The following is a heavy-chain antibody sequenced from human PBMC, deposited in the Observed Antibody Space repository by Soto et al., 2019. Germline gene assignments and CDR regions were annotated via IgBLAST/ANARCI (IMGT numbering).Heavy chain of an antibody. CDR3: ASLGIVAMRAFDI. J-gene: IGHJ3*02. CDR1: GFTFSSYS. Sequence: EVQLVESGGGLVKPGGSLRLSCAASGFTFSSYSMNWVRQAPGKGLEWVSSISSSSSYIYYADSVKGRFTISRDNAKNSLYLQMNSLRAEDTAVYYCASLGIVAMRAFDIWGQGTMVTVSS. D-gene: IGHD5-12*01. V-gene: IGHV3-21*01. CDR2: ISSSSSYI.